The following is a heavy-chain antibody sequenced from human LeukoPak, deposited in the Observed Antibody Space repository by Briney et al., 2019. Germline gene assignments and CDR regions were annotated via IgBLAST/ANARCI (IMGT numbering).Heavy chain of an antibody. D-gene: IGHD5-18*01. CDR2: IRSKAYGGTT. Sequence: PGGSLRLSCTASGFTFGDYAMSWVRQAPGKGLEWVGFIRSKAYGGTTEYAASVKGRFTISRDDSKSIAYLQMNSLKTEDTAVYYCTRDTTDYGYNYYYYYYMDVWGKGATVTVSS. J-gene: IGHJ6*03. CDR1: GFTFGDYA. CDR3: TRDTTDYGYNYYYYYYMDV. V-gene: IGHV3-49*04.